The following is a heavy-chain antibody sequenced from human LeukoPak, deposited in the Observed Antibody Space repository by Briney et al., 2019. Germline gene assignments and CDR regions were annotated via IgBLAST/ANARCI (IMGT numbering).Heavy chain of an antibody. CDR3: ARGSLGIVPTDQYYYYYGMDV. D-gene: IGHD2/OR15-2a*01. V-gene: IGHV4-4*02. J-gene: IGHJ6*02. Sequence: SGTLSLTCTVSGDSINSLDLWSWVRQPPGKGLEWIGEMYLSGTTHSNPSVKSRVTISIDKSKNQFFLNLSSVTAADTAVYYCARGSLGIVPTDQYYYYYGMDVWGQGTTVTVSS. CDR2: MYLSGTT. CDR1: GDSINSLDL.